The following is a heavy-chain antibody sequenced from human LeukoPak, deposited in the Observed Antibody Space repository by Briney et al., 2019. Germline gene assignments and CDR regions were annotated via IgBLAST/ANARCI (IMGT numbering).Heavy chain of an antibody. CDR3: ARGGRGSGSYRGLIDY. J-gene: IGHJ4*02. Sequence: GGSLRLSCAASGFTFSSYSMNWVRQPPGKGLEWVSSISSSSSYIYYADSVKGRFTISRDNAKNSLYLQMNSLRAEDTAVYYCARGGRGSGSYRGLIDYWGQGTLVTVSS. D-gene: IGHD1-26*01. V-gene: IGHV3-21*01. CDR2: ISSSSSYI. CDR1: GFTFSSYS.